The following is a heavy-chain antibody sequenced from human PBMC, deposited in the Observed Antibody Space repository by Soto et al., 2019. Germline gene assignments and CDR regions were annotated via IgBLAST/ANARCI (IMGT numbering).Heavy chain of an antibody. J-gene: IGHJ6*02. CDR3: AGAYCGGDCYRYYYYYGMDV. Sequence: SVKFSCKASGGTFSSYAISWVRQAPGQGLEWMGGIIPIFGTANYAQKFQGRVTITADESTSTAYMELSSLRSEDTAAYYCAGAYCGGDCYRYYYYYGMDVWGQGTTVTVSS. CDR2: IIPIFGTA. D-gene: IGHD2-21*02. CDR1: GGTFSSYA. V-gene: IGHV1-69*13.